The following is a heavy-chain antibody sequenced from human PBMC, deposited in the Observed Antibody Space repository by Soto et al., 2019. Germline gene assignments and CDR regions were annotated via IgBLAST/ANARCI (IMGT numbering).Heavy chain of an antibody. J-gene: IGHJ6*02. CDR2: ISVYKGNT. V-gene: IGHV1-18*01. D-gene: IGHD2-15*01. CDR3: ARDKFCSGGSCYSLRGLDV. Sequence: ASVKVSCKASDYTFTNYDISWVRQAPGQGLEWMGWISVYKGNTNYAQKFQGRVTMTTDTSTSTAYLELRSLRSDDTAVYYCARDKFCSGGSCYSLRGLDVWGQG. CDR1: DYTFTNYD.